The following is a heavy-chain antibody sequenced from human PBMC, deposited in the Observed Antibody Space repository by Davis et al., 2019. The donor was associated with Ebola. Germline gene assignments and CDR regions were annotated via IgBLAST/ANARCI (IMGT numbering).Heavy chain of an antibody. D-gene: IGHD5-18*01. J-gene: IGHJ3*02. CDR2: ISSRGDFL. V-gene: IGHV3-21*01. Sequence: GESLKISCAVSGLPFSTYTMNWVRQAPGKGLEWVSSISSRGDFLYYADSMQGRFTISRDNANNSVSLQMNSLRDEDTAVYYCAESYGPGGAFDIWGQGTMVTVSS. CDR1: GLPFSTYT. CDR3: AESYGPGGAFDI.